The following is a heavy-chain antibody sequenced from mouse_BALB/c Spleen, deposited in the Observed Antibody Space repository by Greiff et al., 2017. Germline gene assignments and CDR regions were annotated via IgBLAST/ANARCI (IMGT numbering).Heavy chain of an antibody. Sequence: EVKVVESGGGLVQPGGSLRLSCATSGFTFTDYYMSWVSQPPGKALEWLGVIRNKANGYTTEYSASVKGRFTISRDNSQSILYLQMNTLRAEDSATYYCARDTVYGNYVSFAYWGQGTLVTVSA. J-gene: IGHJ3*01. V-gene: IGHV7-3*02. D-gene: IGHD2-1*01. CDR3: ARDTVYGNYVSFAY. CDR2: IRNKANGYTT. CDR1: GFTFTDYY.